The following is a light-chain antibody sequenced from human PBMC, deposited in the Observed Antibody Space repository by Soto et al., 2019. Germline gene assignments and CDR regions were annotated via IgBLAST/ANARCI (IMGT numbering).Light chain of an antibody. CDR2: AAS. J-gene: IGKJ5*01. CDR3: QHSYNMPIA. Sequence: DIQMTQSPSSLSASVGDGVTITCRASQNIIRHLNWYQHKPGRAPRLLIYAASTLQSGVASRCTGSGSGTEFTLTITGLQPEDFATYYCQHSYNMPIAFGQGTRLEIK. CDR1: QNIIRH. V-gene: IGKV1-39*01.